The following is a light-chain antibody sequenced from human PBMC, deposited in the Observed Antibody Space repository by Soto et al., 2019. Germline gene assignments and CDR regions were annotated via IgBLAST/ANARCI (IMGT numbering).Light chain of an antibody. CDR1: SHDVGGYNS. J-gene: IGLJ1*01. CDR3: NSYTGSSIYV. CDR2: DVS. V-gene: IGLV2-14*01. Sequence: QYVLTQPASGSGSPGRRSAISCTGTSHDVGGYNSVSWYQQHPGKAPKLMIYDVSNRPSGVSNRFSGSKSGNTASLTISGLQAEDEADYYCNSYTGSSIYVFGTGTKVTVL.